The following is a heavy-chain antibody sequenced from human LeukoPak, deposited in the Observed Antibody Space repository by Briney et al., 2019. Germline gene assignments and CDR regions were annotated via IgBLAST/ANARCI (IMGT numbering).Heavy chain of an antibody. Sequence: SVISGSGGSTYYADSVKGRFTISRDNSKNTLSLQMHSLRAEDTAVYYCAKDRGHYYTYDYWGQGTLVTVSS. CDR3: AKDRGHYYTYDY. CDR2: ISGSGGST. J-gene: IGHJ4*02. V-gene: IGHV3-23*01. D-gene: IGHD3-22*01.